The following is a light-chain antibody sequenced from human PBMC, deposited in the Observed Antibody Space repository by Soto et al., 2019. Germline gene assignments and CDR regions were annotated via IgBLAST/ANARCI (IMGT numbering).Light chain of an antibody. CDR3: QQYYSSRT. CDR1: QSVGSRW. V-gene: IGKV3-20*01. Sequence: EIVLTQSPGTVSLSPGERATLSCRASQSVGSRWLAWYQQKPGQAPRVPIYCGSNRATAIPDRFSGSGCGTDFTLTIRGLEPQDFAVYDCQQYYSSRTFGQGTKVEMK. CDR2: CGS. J-gene: IGKJ1*01.